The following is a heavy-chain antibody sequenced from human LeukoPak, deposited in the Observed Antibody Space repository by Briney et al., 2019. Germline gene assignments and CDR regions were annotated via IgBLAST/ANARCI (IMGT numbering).Heavy chain of an antibody. D-gene: IGHD6-6*01. CDR1: GFTFSSYW. Sequence: GGSLRLSCAASGFTFSSYWMHWVRQAPGKGLVWVSRINSDGSSTSYADSVKGRFTISRDSAKNTLYLQMNSLRAEDTAVYYCASGSSSSSRKPGYWGQGTLVTVSS. CDR3: ASGSSSSSRKPGY. CDR2: INSDGSST. J-gene: IGHJ4*02. V-gene: IGHV3-74*01.